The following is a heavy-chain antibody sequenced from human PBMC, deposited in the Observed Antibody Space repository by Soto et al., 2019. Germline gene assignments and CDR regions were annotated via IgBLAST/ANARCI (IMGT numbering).Heavy chain of an antibody. CDR3: ARGLGILAMSKFVSRGYYFDY. CDR1: RGSITNYF. D-gene: IGHD5-12*01. V-gene: IGHV4-59*08. CDR2: ISYSGTT. J-gene: IGHJ4*02. Sequence: PSETLSLTCTVSRGSITNYFWTWIRQSPGRGLEWIGYISYSGTTNYNAYLKSRVTISVDTSANQFSLKLSSVTAADTAVYYCARGLGILAMSKFVSRGYYFDYWGPGTLVTVSS.